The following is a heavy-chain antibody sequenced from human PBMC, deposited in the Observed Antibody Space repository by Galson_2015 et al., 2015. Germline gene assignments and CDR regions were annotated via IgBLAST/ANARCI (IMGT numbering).Heavy chain of an antibody. Sequence: SLRLSCAASGFTFSDYYMSWIRQAPGKGLEWVSYISSSSSYTNYADSVKGRFTISRDNAKNSLYLQMNSLRAEDTAVYYCARDRDSGCCFSSFDYWGQGTLVTVSS. CDR1: GFTFSDYY. D-gene: IGHD1-26*01. CDR2: ISSSSSYT. CDR3: ARDRDSGCCFSSFDY. V-gene: IGHV3-11*06. J-gene: IGHJ4*02.